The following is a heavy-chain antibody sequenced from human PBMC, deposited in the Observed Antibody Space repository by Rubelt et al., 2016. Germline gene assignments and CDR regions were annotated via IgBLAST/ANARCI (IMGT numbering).Heavy chain of an antibody. D-gene: IGHD1-26*01. CDR1: GFTFSNFW. J-gene: IGHJ4*02. V-gene: IGHV3-7*01. CDR3: VREEGGSYYAY. CDR2: INQDGSER. Sequence: EVQVVESGGGLVQPGGSLRLSCAVSGFTFSNFWMSWVRQAPGKGLEWVANINQDGSERYYVASVHGRFTISRDNAENSLYLQMNSLRAEDTAVDDCVREEGGSYYAYWGQGALVIVSS.